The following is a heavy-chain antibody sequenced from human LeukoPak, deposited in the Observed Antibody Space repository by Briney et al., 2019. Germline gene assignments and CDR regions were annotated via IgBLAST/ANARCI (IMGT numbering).Heavy chain of an antibody. J-gene: IGHJ4*02. Sequence: PSETLSLTCSVYGGSFSDYYWSWIPQPPGKGLEGIGEINHSGSTNYNPSLKSLVTISVDTSKNQFSLKLSSETAADTAVYYCARHRQGGIYSSSWYGFDYWGQGTLVTVSS. CDR2: INHSGST. CDR3: ARHRQGGIYSSSWYGFDY. CDR1: GGSFSDYY. D-gene: IGHD6-13*01. V-gene: IGHV4-34*01.